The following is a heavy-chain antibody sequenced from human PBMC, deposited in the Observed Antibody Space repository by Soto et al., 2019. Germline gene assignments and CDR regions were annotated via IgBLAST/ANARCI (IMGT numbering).Heavy chain of an antibody. J-gene: IGHJ4*02. D-gene: IGHD1-1*01. CDR3: AREKVGTTFFDN. V-gene: IGHV4-38-2*02. CDR2: IYPSVSS. Sequence: SETLSLTCNVSGFAISRGYYWSWIRQTPGKGLEWIGSIYPSVSSYHNPSLETRLTLSIDTSKNQFTLKLASVTAADTALYYCAREKVGTTFFDNWGQGTQVTVSS. CDR1: GFAISRGYY.